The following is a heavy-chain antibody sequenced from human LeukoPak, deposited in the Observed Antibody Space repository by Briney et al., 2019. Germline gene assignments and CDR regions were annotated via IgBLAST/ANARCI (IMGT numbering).Heavy chain of an antibody. J-gene: IGHJ3*01. CDR3: ARTGYGNAFDV. Sequence: ASVKVPCKASGYIFNTYGINWVRQAPGQGLEWMGWISVYNGNPKLAQKFQGRVTMAADTSTSIAYMELRSLGSDDAAVYYCARTGYGNAFDVWGQGTMVSVSS. V-gene: IGHV1-18*01. CDR2: ISVYNGNP. CDR1: GYIFNTYG. D-gene: IGHD5-18*01.